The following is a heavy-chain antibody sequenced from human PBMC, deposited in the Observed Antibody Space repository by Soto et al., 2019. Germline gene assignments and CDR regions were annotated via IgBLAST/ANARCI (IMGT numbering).Heavy chain of an antibody. CDR2: IYYSGST. V-gene: IGHV4-31*03. CDR3: ARVREFDWQFDY. J-gene: IGHJ4*02. Sequence: VQLQESGPGLVKPSQTLSLTCSVSGGSISSGGYYWSWIRQHPGKGLEWIGYIYYSGSTYYNPSLKSRVTLSVDASKNQFSLKLSSVTASDTAVYYCARVREFDWQFDYWGQGTLVSVSP. CDR1: GGSISSGGYY. D-gene: IGHD3-10*01.